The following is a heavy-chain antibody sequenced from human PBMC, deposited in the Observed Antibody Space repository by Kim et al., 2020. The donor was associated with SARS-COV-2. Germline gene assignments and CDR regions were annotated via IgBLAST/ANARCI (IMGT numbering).Heavy chain of an antibody. CDR2: ISAYNGNT. CDR1: GYTFTSYG. Sequence: ASVKVSCKASGYTFTSYGISWVRQAPGQGLEWMGWISAYNGNTNYAQKLQGRVTMTTDTSTSTAYMELRSLRSDDTAVYYCARDSAPTLRFLEWLRDYYYYGMDVWGQGTTVTVSS. V-gene: IGHV1-18*04. CDR3: ARDSAPTLRFLEWLRDYYYYGMDV. D-gene: IGHD3-3*01. J-gene: IGHJ6*02.